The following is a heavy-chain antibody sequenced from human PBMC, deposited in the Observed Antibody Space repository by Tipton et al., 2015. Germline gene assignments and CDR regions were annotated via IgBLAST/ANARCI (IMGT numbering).Heavy chain of an antibody. J-gene: IGHJ6*02. Sequence: TLSLTCTVSVGSVSSGSYYWSWIRQPPGKGLEWIGYISFSDTTHYNPSLKSRITISLNTSKNQFSLKMSSVTAADTAVYFCARDLEHGMDVWGQGTTVTVS. CDR1: VGSVSSGSYY. CDR3: ARDLEHGMDV. V-gene: IGHV4-61*01. CDR2: ISFSDTT.